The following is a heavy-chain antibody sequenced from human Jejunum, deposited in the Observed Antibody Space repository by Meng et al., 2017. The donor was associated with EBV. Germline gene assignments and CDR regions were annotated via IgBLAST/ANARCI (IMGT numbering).Heavy chain of an antibody. Sequence: GQRVEFGGGLVQPVGSLRLSCAASGFTLGSYAMTWVRQAPGEGLAWVSSISSSGDNTYYADSVKGRFTISRDNSKNTLYLQINSLRAEDTAVYYCAKDSGTLGVREFFDYWGQGTLVTVSS. CDR3: AKDSGTLGVREFFDY. CDR2: ISSSGDNT. V-gene: IGHV3-23*04. D-gene: IGHD3-16*01. J-gene: IGHJ4*02. CDR1: GFTLGSYA.